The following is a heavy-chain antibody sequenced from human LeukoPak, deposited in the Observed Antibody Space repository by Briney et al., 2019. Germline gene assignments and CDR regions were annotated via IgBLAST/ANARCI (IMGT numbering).Heavy chain of an antibody. CDR3: ARDLSGVTGYTYGRGIDY. D-gene: IGHD5-18*01. J-gene: IGHJ4*02. CDR2: IKKDGSEK. CDR1: GFTFSSFW. Sequence: GGSLRLSCAASGFTFSSFWMNWVRQAPGKGLEWVANIKKDGSEKYYVDSVKGRFTISRDNAKTSLYLQMNSLRAEDTAVYYCARDLSGVTGYTYGRGIDYWGQGTLVTVSS. V-gene: IGHV3-7*01.